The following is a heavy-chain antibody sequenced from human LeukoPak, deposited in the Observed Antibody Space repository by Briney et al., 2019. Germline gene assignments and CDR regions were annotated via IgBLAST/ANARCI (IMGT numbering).Heavy chain of an antibody. J-gene: IGHJ4*02. CDR1: GFSFSNYE. CDR2: ISESGTTT. Sequence: PGGSLRLSCAASGFSFSNYEMNWVRQAPGEGLEWVSYISESGTTTYYADSVKGRFTISRDSSKNTLFLQMNRLRPEDAAVYYCAKAPVTTCRGAYCYPFDYWGQGTLVTVSS. V-gene: IGHV3-48*03. D-gene: IGHD2-21*01. CDR3: AKAPVTTCRGAYCYPFDY.